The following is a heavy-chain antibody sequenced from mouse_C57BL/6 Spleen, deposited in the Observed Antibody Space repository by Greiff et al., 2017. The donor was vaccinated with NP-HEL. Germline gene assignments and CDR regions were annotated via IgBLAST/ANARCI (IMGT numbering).Heavy chain of an antibody. J-gene: IGHJ1*03. Sequence: EVMLVESGGGLVQPKGSLKLSCAASGFSFNTYAMNWVRQAPGKGLEWVARIRSKSNNYATYYADSVKDRFTISRDDSESMLYLQMNNLKTEDTAMYYCVRHGYDPSDWYFDVWGTGTTVTVSS. CDR3: VRHGYDPSDWYFDV. V-gene: IGHV10-1*01. D-gene: IGHD2-3*01. CDR2: IRSKSNNYAT. CDR1: GFSFNTYA.